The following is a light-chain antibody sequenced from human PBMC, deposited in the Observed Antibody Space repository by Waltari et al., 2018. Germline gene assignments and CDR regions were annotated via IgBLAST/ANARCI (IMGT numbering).Light chain of an antibody. J-gene: IGKJ2*01. CDR3: QQYFDDPRT. CDR2: WAS. Sequence: EIVMTQSPESLAVSLGETATITCKSSQSILYTSNNKNYLAWYQQKPGKPPRLLIYWASSRDSGVPDRFSGSGSGTDFTLTISSLQAEDVAVYYCQQYFDDPRTFGQGTRLEIK. V-gene: IGKV4-1*01. CDR1: QSILYTSNNKNY.